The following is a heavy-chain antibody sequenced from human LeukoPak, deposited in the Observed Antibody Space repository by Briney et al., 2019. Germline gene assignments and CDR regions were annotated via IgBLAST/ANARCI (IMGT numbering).Heavy chain of an antibody. CDR3: ARVGKQWLVLRGWFDP. CDR2: IYYSGTT. CDR1: GGSISNYY. D-gene: IGHD6-19*01. V-gene: IGHV4-59*12. Sequence: SETLSLTCTVSGGSISNYYWNWIRQPPGKGLEWIGYIYYSGTTNYNPSLKSRVSMSVDTSKNQFSLKLSSVTAADTAVYYCARVGKQWLVLRGWFDPWGQGTLVTVSS. J-gene: IGHJ5*02.